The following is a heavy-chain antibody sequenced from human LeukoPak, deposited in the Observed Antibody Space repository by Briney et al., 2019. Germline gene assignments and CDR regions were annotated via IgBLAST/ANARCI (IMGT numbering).Heavy chain of an antibody. CDR3: ARGSGGYYSDTNLYYFDY. D-gene: IGHD1-26*01. V-gene: IGHV1-2*04. CDR2: INPNSGGT. CDR1: RYTFTGYY. J-gene: IGHJ4*02. Sequence: ASVKVSCKASRYTFTGYYMHWVRQAPGQGLEWMGWINPNSGGTNYAQKFQGWVTMTRDTSISTAYMELSRLRSDDTAVYYCARGSGGYYSDTNLYYFDYWGQGTLVTVSS.